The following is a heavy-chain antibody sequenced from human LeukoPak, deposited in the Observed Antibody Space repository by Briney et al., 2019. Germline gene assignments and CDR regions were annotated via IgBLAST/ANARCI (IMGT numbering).Heavy chain of an antibody. J-gene: IGHJ6*02. CDR3: AKAEASAWYYYYYAMDV. V-gene: IGHV3-23*01. Sequence: PGGSLRRYCAASGFTFSSYAMSWIRQAPGKGLEWVSGMSGSGDSTYYADSVKGRFTISRDNSKNTLYLQMDSLRAEDTAVYYCAKAEASAWYYYYYAMDVWGQGTTVTVSS. CDR2: MSGSGDST. CDR1: GFTFSSYA. D-gene: IGHD6-19*01.